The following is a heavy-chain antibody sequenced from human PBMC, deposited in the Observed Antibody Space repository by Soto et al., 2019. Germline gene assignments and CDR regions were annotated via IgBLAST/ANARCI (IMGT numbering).Heavy chain of an antibody. CDR1: GDTSTTYV. D-gene: IGHD2-21*01. J-gene: IGHJ4*02. V-gene: IGHV1-69*01. Sequence: VQLVQSGSEVKKPGSSVKVSCKASGDTSTTYVVSWVRQAPGNGLEWMGGINPMSRTAKYAEKYSGRVTITAYEATKTVYLELTTLRFEDTAVYFCVRGTYCGASCYFAREYWGQGTLVAVSS. CDR3: VRGTYCGASCYFAREY. CDR2: INPMSRTA.